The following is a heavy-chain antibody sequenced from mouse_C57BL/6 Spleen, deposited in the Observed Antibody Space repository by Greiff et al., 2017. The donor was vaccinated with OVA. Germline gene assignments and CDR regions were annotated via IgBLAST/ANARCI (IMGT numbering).Heavy chain of an antibody. CDR3: ARLGGTGYYAMDY. Sequence: QVQLQQPGAELVRPGSSVKLSCKASGYTFTSYWMHWVKQRPIQGLEWIGNIDPSDSETHYNQKFKDKATLTVDKSSSTAYMQLSSLTSEDSAVYYCARLGGTGYYAMDYWGQGTSVTVSS. CDR1: GYTFTSYW. D-gene: IGHD4-1*01. V-gene: IGHV1-52*01. CDR2: IDPSDSET. J-gene: IGHJ4*01.